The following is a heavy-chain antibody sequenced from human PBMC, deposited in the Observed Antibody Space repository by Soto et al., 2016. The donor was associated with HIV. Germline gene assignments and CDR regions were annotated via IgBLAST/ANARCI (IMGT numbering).Heavy chain of an antibody. CDR1: GGTFSNSA. CDR3: ARAESGSSGYYYYYGMDV. D-gene: IGHD3-22*01. J-gene: IGHJ6*02. V-gene: IGHV1-69*13. CDR2: IIPILGTA. Sequence: QVQLVQSGSEVKKPGSSVKVSCKASGGTFSNSAISWVRQAPGQGLEWVGGIIPILGTAKYAQKFQGRVTITADESTSTAYMELSSLRSEDTAVYYCARAESGSSGYYYYYGMDVWGQGTTVTVSS.